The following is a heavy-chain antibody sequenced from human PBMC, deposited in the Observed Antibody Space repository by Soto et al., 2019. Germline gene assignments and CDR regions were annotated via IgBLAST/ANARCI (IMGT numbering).Heavy chain of an antibody. CDR2: ISANGGLI. CDR1: GFTFSSYA. J-gene: IGHJ4*02. V-gene: IGHV3-23*01. D-gene: IGHD3-16*01. Sequence: LRLSCAASGFTFSSYAFSWVRQAPGKGLEWVSLISANGGLIKYADSVKGRFTISRDNSKNTVSLQMNSLRAEDTAVYYCAQKYYDSTGGGYWGLGTLVTVSS. CDR3: AQKYYDSTGGGY.